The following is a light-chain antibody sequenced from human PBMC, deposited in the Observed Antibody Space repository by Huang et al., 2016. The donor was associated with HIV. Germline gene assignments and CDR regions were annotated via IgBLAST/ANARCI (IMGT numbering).Light chain of an antibody. Sequence: EIVLTQSPGTLSLSPGERATPSCRASQSVSSSYLAWYQQKPGQAPMLLIYGASSRATGIPDRFSGSGSGTDFTLTISRLEPEDFAVYYCQQYGSSPWTFGQGTKVEIK. V-gene: IGKV3-20*01. CDR1: QSVSSSY. CDR3: QQYGSSPWT. J-gene: IGKJ1*01. CDR2: GAS.